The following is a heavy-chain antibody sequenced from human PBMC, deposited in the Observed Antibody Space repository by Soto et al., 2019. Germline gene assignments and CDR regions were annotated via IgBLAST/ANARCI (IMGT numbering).Heavy chain of an antibody. CDR1: KFTFSRYW. V-gene: IGHV3-7*01. J-gene: IGHJ3*02. CDR3: ARVLGSSGWHWHNAFDI. D-gene: IGHD6-19*01. Sequence: GGSLRLSCAASKFTFSRYWMSWVRQAPGKGLEWVANIKQDGSEKYYVDSVKGRFTISRDNAKNSLYLQMNSLRAEDTAVYYCARVLGSSGWHWHNAFDIWGQGTMVTV. CDR2: IKQDGSEK.